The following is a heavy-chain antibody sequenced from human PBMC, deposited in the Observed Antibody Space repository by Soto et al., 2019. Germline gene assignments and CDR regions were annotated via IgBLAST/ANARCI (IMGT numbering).Heavy chain of an antibody. D-gene: IGHD5-18*01. CDR2: IYYSGIT. CDR3: ARLPSGGYSYGQIDY. V-gene: IGHV4-39*07. CDR1: GGSISSDNYY. Sequence: SETLSLTCTVSGGSISSDNYYWGWIRQPPGKGLEWIGSIYYSGITFYNPSVKSRVTISVDTSKNQFSLKLSSVTAADTAVYYCARLPSGGYSYGQIDYWGQGTLVTVSS. J-gene: IGHJ4*02.